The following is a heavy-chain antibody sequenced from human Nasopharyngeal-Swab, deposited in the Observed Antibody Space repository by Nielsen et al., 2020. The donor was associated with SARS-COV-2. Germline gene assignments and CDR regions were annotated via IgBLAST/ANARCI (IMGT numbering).Heavy chain of an antibody. J-gene: IGHJ4*02. CDR3: ARGDQGYCSGGSCYYFDY. D-gene: IGHD2-15*01. V-gene: IGHV4-59*01. CDR2: IYYIGRT. CDR1: GASISSYY. Sequence: SDTLSPTFTAPGASISSYYWSWIRQPPGKGLEWIGYIYYIGRTNYNPPLKSRGTISVDTSKNQFSLKLSSVTAADTAVYYCARGDQGYCSGGSCYYFDYWGQGTLVTVSS.